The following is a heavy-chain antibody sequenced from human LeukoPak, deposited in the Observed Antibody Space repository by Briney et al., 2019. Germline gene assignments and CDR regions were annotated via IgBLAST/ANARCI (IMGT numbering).Heavy chain of an antibody. CDR3: AKDGGGHRFDC. Sequence: AGGSLRLSCAASGFSFSSYAMSWVRQAPGKGLEWVSGINGGATSTVYADSVKGRFTISRDNSKNTLYLQMNSLRAEDTAVYYCAKDGGGHRFDCWGRGTLVTVSS. J-gene: IGHJ4*02. CDR1: GFSFSSYA. V-gene: IGHV3-23*01. D-gene: IGHD3-16*01. CDR2: INGGATST.